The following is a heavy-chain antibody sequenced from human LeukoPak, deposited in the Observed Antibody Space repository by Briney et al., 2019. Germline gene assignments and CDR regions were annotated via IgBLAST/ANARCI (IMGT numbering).Heavy chain of an antibody. CDR2: ISSSSSYI. V-gene: IGHV3-21*01. J-gene: IGHJ4*02. CDR1: GFTFSSYS. Sequence: GGSLRLSCAASGFTFSSYSMNWVRQAPGKGLEWVSSISSSSSYIYYADSVKGRFTISRDNAKNSLYLQMNSLRAEDTAVYYCAREIDRYSSSPYFDYWGQGTLVTVSS. CDR3: AREIDRYSSSPYFDY. D-gene: IGHD6-6*01.